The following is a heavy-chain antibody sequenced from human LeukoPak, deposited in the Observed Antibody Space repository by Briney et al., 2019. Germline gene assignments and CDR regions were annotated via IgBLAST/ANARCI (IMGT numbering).Heavy chain of an antibody. CDR3: ARDRSGYLIPYYYYGMDV. V-gene: IGHV1-2*02. D-gene: IGHD3-3*01. CDR2: INPNSGGT. CDR1: GYTFTGYY. Sequence: GASVKVSCKASGYTFTGYYMHWVRQASGQGLEWMGWINPNSGGTNYAQKFQGRVTMTRDTSISTAYMELSRLRSDDTAVYYCARDRSGYLIPYYYYGMDVWGQGTTVTVSS. J-gene: IGHJ6*02.